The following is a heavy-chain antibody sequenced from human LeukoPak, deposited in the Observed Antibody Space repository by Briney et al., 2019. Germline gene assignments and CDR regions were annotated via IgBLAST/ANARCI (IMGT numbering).Heavy chain of an antibody. D-gene: IGHD1-26*01. CDR1: GYTFTSYG. CDR3: ARLGSFGYVGFQDY. J-gene: IGHJ4*02. V-gene: IGHV1-18*01. CDR2: ISAYNGNT. Sequence: GASVKVSCKASGYTFTSYGISWVRQAPGQGLVWMGWISAYNGNTNYAQKLQGGVTMTTDTSTSTAYMELRSLRSDDTAVYYCARLGSFGYVGFQDYWGQGTLVTVSS.